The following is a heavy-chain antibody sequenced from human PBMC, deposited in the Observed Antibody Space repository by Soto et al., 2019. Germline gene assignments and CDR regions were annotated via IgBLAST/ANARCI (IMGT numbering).Heavy chain of an antibody. CDR1: GFTFRSYA. J-gene: IGHJ4*02. Sequence: GGSLRLSCAASGFTFRSYAMTWVRQGPGKGLEYLSAISGSGATTYYPDSVKGRFTISRDNSKNTLYLQMNSLRAEDTAVYYCARDNWNSYWGQGTLVTVSS. V-gene: IGHV3-23*01. CDR3: ARDNWNSY. D-gene: IGHD1-7*01. CDR2: ISGSGATT.